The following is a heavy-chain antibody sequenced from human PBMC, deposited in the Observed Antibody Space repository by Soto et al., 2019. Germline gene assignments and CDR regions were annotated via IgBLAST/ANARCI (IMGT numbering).Heavy chain of an antibody. CDR3: ARSLPPNWKGWLEP. J-gene: IGHJ5*01. V-gene: IGHV5-10-1*01. CDR2: IDPSGSHT. CDR1: TDSLINYW. D-gene: IGHD1-1*01. Sequence: RGESRKISCQGSTDSLINYWIHWLRQKPGKGLEWVGRIDPSGSHTPYSPSFQGLVTFSFDKSMSAAYLQWNSLKASDTAMYFCARSLPPNWKGWLEPWGQGTLVTVFS.